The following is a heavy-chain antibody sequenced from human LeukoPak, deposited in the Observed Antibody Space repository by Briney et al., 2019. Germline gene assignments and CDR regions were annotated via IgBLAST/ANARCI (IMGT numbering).Heavy chain of an antibody. CDR3: AIDKVAGTLISDYYYYGMDV. D-gene: IGHD6-19*01. Sequence: SETLSLTCTVSGGSVSSGSYYWSWIRQPPGKGLEWIGYIYYSGSTNYNTSLKSRVTISVDTSKNQFSLKLSSVTAADTAVYYCAIDKVAGTLISDYYYYGMDVWGKGTTVTVSS. J-gene: IGHJ6*04. V-gene: IGHV4-61*01. CDR2: IYYSGST. CDR1: GGSVSSGSYY.